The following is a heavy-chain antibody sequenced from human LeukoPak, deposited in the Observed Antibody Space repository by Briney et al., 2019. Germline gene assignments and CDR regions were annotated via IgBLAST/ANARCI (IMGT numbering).Heavy chain of an antibody. V-gene: IGHV4-34*01. D-gene: IGHD2-15*01. J-gene: IGHJ3*02. CDR1: GGSFSGYY. CDR3: AGFKGLVVHAFDI. CDR2: INHSGST. Sequence: SETLSLTCAVYGGSFSGYYWSWIRQPPGKGLEWIGEINHSGSTNYNPSLKSRVTISVDTSKNQFSLKLSSVTAADTAVYYCAGFKGLVVHAFDIWGQGTMVTVSS.